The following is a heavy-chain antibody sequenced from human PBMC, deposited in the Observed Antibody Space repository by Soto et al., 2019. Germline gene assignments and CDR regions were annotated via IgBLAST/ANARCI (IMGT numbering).Heavy chain of an antibody. CDR2: IRAYNGNT. D-gene: IGHD2-15*01. Sequence: ASVKVSCQASAYPFSSYGISWLRQAPRQGLEWMGWIRAYNGNTTYAQKLQGRRTMTTDTSPSTAYLELMSLRSDHTDGYYSARDRGIGVVVAATNLDYWGQGTLVTVSS. V-gene: IGHV1-18*04. CDR3: ARDRGIGVVVAATNLDY. CDR1: AYPFSSYG. J-gene: IGHJ4*02.